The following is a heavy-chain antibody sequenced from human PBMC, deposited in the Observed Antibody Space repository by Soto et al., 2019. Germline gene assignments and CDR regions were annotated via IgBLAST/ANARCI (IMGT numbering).Heavy chain of an antibody. Sequence: EVQLVESGGGLVQPGRSLRLSCAASVFTFDDYAMHWVRQAPGKGLEWFSGISWNSGSIGYSDSVKVRFTISRDKEKNSVHLQMNSLRDEDTALYYCVKDTEAGVFRFFQRFATNTNAFAVWGQGTMVTVSS. V-gene: IGHV3-9*01. CDR2: ISWNSGSI. J-gene: IGHJ3*01. CDR3: VKDTEAGVFRFFQRFATNTNAFAV. CDR1: VFTFDDYA. D-gene: IGHD3-3*01.